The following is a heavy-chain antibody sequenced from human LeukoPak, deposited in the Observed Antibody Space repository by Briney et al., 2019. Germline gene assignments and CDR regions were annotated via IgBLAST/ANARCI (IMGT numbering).Heavy chain of an antibody. Sequence: GGSLRLSCAASGFTFSSYSMNWVRQAPGKGLEWVSYISRSSSYIYYADSVKGRFTISRDNAKNSLYLQMNSLRAEDTAVYYCAKDLSSGPMVRGVIVGAFDIWGQGTMVTVSS. CDR1: GFTFSSYS. CDR2: ISRSSSYI. D-gene: IGHD3-10*01. CDR3: AKDLSSGPMVRGVIVGAFDI. V-gene: IGHV3-21*01. J-gene: IGHJ3*02.